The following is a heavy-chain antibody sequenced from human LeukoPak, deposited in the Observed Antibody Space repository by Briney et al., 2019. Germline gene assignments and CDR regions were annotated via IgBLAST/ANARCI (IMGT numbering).Heavy chain of an antibody. CDR2: ISSSGSTE. Sequence: GGSLRLSCAVSGFTFSSYEMNWVRQAPGKGLEWVSYISSSGSTEYYADSVKGRFIISKDNAKNLLYLEMNNLRPEDTALYYCARDQRPKKYFYDSSGSSAYWGQGTLVTVSS. D-gene: IGHD3-22*01. V-gene: IGHV3-48*03. CDR3: ARDQRPKKYFYDSSGSSAY. CDR1: GFTFSSYE. J-gene: IGHJ4*02.